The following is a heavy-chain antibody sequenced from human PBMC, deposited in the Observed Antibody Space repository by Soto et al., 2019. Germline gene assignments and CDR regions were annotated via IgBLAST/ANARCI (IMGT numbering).Heavy chain of an antibody. J-gene: IGHJ1*01. V-gene: IGHV4-34*01. CDR1: GGSFSGYY. D-gene: IGHD4-17*01. CDR2: INHSGST. CDR3: ASPSQPTKRVRSQYFQH. Sequence: QVQLQQWGAGLLKPSETLSLTCAVYGGSFSGYYWSWIRQPPGKGLEWIGEINHSGSTNYNPSLKRRVTISVDTSKNQFSLKLSSVTAADTAVYYCASPSQPTKRVRSQYFQHWGQGTLVTVSS.